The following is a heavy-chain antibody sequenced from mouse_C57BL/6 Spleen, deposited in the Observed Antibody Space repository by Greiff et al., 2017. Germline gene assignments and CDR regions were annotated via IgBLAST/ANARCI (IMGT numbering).Heavy chain of an antibody. D-gene: IGHD4-1*01. V-gene: IGHV1-63*01. CDR3: ARRTGTDAMDY. J-gene: IGHJ4*01. Sequence: VQLVESGAELVRPGTSVKMSCKASGYTFTNYWIGWAKQRPGHGLEWIGDIYPGGGYTNYNEKFKGKATLTADKSSSTAYMQFSSLTSEDSAIYYCARRTGTDAMDYWGQGTSVTVSS. CDR2: IYPGGGYT. CDR1: GYTFTNYW.